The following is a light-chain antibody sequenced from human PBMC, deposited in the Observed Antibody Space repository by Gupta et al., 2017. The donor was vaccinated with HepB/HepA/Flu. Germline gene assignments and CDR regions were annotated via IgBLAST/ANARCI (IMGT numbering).Light chain of an antibody. Sequence: QLLLTQSPSASASLGASVKLTCTLSSGHSNYAIAWHQQKPNKGPRYLMKLNSDGSHTKGDGIPDRFSGSSSGAERSLTISSLQSEDEAEYYCQTWGTGFVVFGGGTKLTVL. CDR1: SGHSNYA. CDR2: LNSDGSH. J-gene: IGLJ3*02. CDR3: QTWGTGFVV. V-gene: IGLV4-69*01.